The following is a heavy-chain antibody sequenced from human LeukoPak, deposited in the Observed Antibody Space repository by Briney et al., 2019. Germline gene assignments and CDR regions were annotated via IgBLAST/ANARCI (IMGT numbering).Heavy chain of an antibody. V-gene: IGHV3-30*03. CDR2: ISYDGSNK. D-gene: IGHD3-10*01. J-gene: IGHJ3*02. Sequence: PGGSLRLSCAASGFTFSSYWMSWVRQAPGKGLEWVAVISYDGSNKYYADSVKGRFTISRDNSKNTLYLQMNSLRAEDTAVYYCARFSDYYGSGSYYPSRHPHAFDIWGQGTMVTVSS. CDR3: ARFSDYYGSGSYYPSRHPHAFDI. CDR1: GFTFSSYW.